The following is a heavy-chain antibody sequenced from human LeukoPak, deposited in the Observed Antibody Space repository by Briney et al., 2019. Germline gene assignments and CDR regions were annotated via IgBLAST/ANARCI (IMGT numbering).Heavy chain of an antibody. D-gene: IGHD3-22*01. CDR2: ISGSGGST. CDR3: AKPYYYDSSGHWCFDL. Sequence: GGSMRLSCAASGFTFSSYAMSWVRQARGKGREWVLAISGSGGSTHYADSVEGRFTISRDNSKNTLYLQMNSLRAEDTAVYYCAKPYYYDSSGHWCFDLWGRGTLVTVSS. V-gene: IGHV3-23*01. CDR1: GFTFSSYA. J-gene: IGHJ2*01.